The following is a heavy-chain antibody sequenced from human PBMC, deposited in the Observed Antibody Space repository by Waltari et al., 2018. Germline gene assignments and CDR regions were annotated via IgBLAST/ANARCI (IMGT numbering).Heavy chain of an antibody. Sequence: EVQLVESGGDLVEPGGSLRLYCAASGGGFSAYWLPWVRQVPGKGLFWVSHINTDGSDANYADSVKGRFTISRDNAKNSLYLEMSSLRVEDTAVYYCAFSRGWSSPFGAYDSWGQGTRVIVSS. V-gene: IGHV3-74*01. CDR3: AFSRGWSSPFGAYDS. D-gene: IGHD6-19*01. J-gene: IGHJ3*02. CDR1: GGGFSAYW. CDR2: INTDGSDA.